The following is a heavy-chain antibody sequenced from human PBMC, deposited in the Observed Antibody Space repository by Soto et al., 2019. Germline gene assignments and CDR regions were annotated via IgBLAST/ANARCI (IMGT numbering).Heavy chain of an antibody. CDR2: INSDGSST. CDR1: GFTFSSYW. V-gene: IGHV3-74*01. J-gene: IGHJ4*02. D-gene: IGHD1-26*01. CDR3: SRVGGSTWH. Sequence: EVQLVESGGGLVQPGGSLRVSCAASGFTFSSYWMHWVRQAPGKGLVWVSRINSDGSSTNYAAFVKGRFAISRDNAKNTLYLQMNSLRVEDTAVYYCSRVGGSTWHWGQGTLVTVSS.